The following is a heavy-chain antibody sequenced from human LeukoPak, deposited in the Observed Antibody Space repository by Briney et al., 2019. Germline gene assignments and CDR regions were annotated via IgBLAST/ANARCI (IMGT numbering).Heavy chain of an antibody. J-gene: IGHJ4*02. D-gene: IGHD3-16*01. Sequence: SETLSLTCTVSGGSLRSYYWSWIRQPPGKGLEWIGYIYYSESTNSNPSLKSRVTISVDTSKNQFSLKLSSVTAADTAVYYCARGRVLGISVWVSWLDQWGQGVLVTVSS. V-gene: IGHV4-59*01. CDR3: ARGRVLGISVWVSWLDQ. CDR2: IYYSEST. CDR1: GGSLRSYY.